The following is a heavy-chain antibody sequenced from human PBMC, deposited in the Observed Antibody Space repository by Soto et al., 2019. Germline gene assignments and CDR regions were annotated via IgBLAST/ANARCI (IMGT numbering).Heavy chain of an antibody. D-gene: IGHD3-9*01. CDR2: INAGNGNT. Sequence: ASVKVSCKASGYTFTSYAMHWVRQAPGQRLEWMGWINAGNGNTKYSQKFQGRVTITRDTSASTAYMELSSLRSEDTAVYYCAREKIIRYFDWLLLDYYGMDVWGQGTTVTVSS. CDR3: AREKIIRYFDWLLLDYYGMDV. V-gene: IGHV1-3*01. CDR1: GYTFTSYA. J-gene: IGHJ6*02.